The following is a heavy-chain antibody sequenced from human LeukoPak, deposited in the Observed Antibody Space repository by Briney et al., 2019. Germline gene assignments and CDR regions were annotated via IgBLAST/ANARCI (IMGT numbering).Heavy chain of an antibody. CDR2: IYPGDSDT. J-gene: IGHJ4*02. V-gene: IGHV5-51*01. CDR1: GYSFATYW. D-gene: IGHD3-22*01. Sequence: PGESLRICCKASGYSFATYWIGWVRQMPGKGLEWMGIIYPGDSDTRYSPSFQGHVTISADKSISTAYLQWSSLKASDTAMYYCARGKSYDSSGYYSNWGQGTPVTVSS. CDR3: ARGKSYDSSGYYSN.